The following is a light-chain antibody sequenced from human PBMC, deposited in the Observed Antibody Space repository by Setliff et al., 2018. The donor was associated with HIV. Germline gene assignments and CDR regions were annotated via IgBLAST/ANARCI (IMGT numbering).Light chain of an antibody. Sequence: QSALTQPASVSWSPGQSITISCTGTSSDVGGYSHVSWYQQHPGKAPKLIIYEVRNRPSGVSNRFSGSKSGNTASLTISGLQAEDEADYYCSSYAITNTLPFGTGTKVTVL. CDR2: EVR. J-gene: IGLJ1*01. CDR1: SSDVGGYSH. V-gene: IGLV2-14*01. CDR3: SSYAITNTLP.